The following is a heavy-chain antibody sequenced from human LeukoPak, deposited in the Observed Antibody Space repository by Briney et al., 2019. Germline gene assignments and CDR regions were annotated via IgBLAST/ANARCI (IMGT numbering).Heavy chain of an antibody. CDR2: IKQDGSEK. J-gene: IGHJ6*02. D-gene: IGHD6-13*01. CDR3: ARDSGLYSSSWYTYYYYYGMDV. Sequence: GGSLRLSCAASGFTFSSYWMSWVRQAPGKGLEWVANIKQDGSEKYYVDSVKGRFTISRDNAKNSLYLQMNSLRAEDTAVYYCARDSGLYSSSWYTYYYYYGMDVWGQGTTVTVSS. CDR1: GFTFSSYW. V-gene: IGHV3-7*03.